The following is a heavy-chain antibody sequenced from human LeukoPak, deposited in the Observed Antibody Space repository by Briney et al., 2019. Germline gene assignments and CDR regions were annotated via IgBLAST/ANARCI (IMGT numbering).Heavy chain of an antibody. CDR2: IYYSGST. CDR3: ARDLGGRADYFDY. J-gene: IGHJ4*02. V-gene: IGHV4-59*01. CDR1: GGSISSYY. Sequence: SETLSLTCTVSGGSISSYYWSWIRRPPGKGLEWIGYIYYSGSTNYNPSLKSRVTISVDTSKNQFSLKLSSVTAADTAVYYCARDLGGRADYFDYWGQGTLVTVSS. D-gene: IGHD3-16*01.